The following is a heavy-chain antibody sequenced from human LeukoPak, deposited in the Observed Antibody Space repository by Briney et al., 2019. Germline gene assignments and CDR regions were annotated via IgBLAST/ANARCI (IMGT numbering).Heavy chain of an antibody. D-gene: IGHD2-8*01. CDR2: ISSSSSYI. CDR3: ARGSVLMVYAENWFDP. J-gene: IGHJ5*02. V-gene: IGHV3-21*01. Sequence: GGSLRLSCAASGFTFSSYSMNWVRQAPGKGLEWVSSISSSSSYIYYADSVKGRFTISRDNAKNSLYLQMNSLRAEDTAVYYCARGSVLMVYAENWFDPWGQGTLVTVSS. CDR1: GFTFSSYS.